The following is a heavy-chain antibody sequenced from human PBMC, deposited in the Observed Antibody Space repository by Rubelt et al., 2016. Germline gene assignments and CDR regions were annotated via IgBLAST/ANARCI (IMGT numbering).Heavy chain of an antibody. CDR1: GFTFNNYG. Sequence: QVQLVASGGGVVQPGRSLRLSCAASGFTFNNYGMHWVRQAPGKGLEWVEVVWSDGGRKNYGSSGQGRFTISRDNSKNTLFRDVGSWRGDETAVYYCARDRTSISPGGIDYWGQGTLVTVSS. J-gene: IGHJ4*02. D-gene: IGHD2-2*01. V-gene: IGHV3-33*01. CDR2: VWSDGGRK. CDR3: ARDRTSISPGGIDY.